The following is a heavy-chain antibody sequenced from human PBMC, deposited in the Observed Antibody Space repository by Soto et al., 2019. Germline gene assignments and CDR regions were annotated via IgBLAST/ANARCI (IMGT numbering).Heavy chain of an antibody. CDR3: ARGTFGPDY. CDR2: ISGSGGST. Sequence: GGSLRLSCAASGFIFSSYSMNWVRQAPGKGLEWVSSISGSGGSTYYADSVKGRFTISRDNSKNTLSLQMNSLRADDTAIYYCARGTFGPDYWGQGTLVTVSS. CDR1: GFIFSSYS. D-gene: IGHD3-10*01. V-gene: IGHV3-23*01. J-gene: IGHJ4*02.